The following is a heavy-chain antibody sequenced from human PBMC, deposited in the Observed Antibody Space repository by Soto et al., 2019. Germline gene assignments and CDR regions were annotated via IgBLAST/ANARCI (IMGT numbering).Heavy chain of an antibody. V-gene: IGHV4-59*08. Sequence: QVQLQESGPGLVKPSETLSLTCTVSGGSISSYYWSWIRQPPGKGLEWIGYIYYSGSTNYNPSLTSRVTISVDTSKNQFSLKLSSVTAADTAVYYCASIPGWPEDYWGQGTLVTVSS. D-gene: IGHD6-19*01. J-gene: IGHJ4*02. CDR1: GGSISSYY. CDR2: IYYSGST. CDR3: ASIPGWPEDY.